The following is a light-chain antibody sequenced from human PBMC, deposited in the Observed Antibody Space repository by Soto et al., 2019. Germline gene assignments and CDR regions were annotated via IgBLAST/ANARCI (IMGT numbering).Light chain of an antibody. V-gene: IGLV1-44*01. CDR3: AAWDDSLNVAV. J-gene: IGLJ7*01. CDR1: SSNIGSNT. CDR2: SNS. Sequence: QSVLTQPPSASGTPGQRVTISCSGSSSNIGSNTVNWYQQLPGTAPKLLIYSNSQRPSGVPDRFSGSKSGTSASLAISGLQSEDEADYYCAAWDDSLNVAVFGGGTQLTVL.